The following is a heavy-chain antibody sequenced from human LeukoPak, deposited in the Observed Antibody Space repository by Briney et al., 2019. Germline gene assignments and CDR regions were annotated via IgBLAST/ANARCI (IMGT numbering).Heavy chain of an antibody. V-gene: IGHV7-4-1*02. Sequence: ASVKVSCKASGYTFTTYAMSWVRQAPGQGLEWLGWINTNTGTPTYAQGFTGRFVFSLDTSVSTAYLQISSLKAEDTAVYYCARVHIAAAASLGYWGQGTLVTVSS. CDR2: INTNTGTP. D-gene: IGHD6-13*01. CDR1: GYTFTTYA. CDR3: ARVHIAAAASLGY. J-gene: IGHJ4*02.